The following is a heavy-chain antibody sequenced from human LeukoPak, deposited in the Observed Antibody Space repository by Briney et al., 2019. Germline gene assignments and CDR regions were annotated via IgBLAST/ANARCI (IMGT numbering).Heavy chain of an antibody. J-gene: IGHJ6*03. CDR1: GFTFSNAW. Sequence: GGSLRLSCAASGFTFSNAWMSWVRQAPGKGLEWVGRIKRKTDGGTTDYAAPVKSRFTISRDDSKNTMYLQMNSLKTEDTAVYYCTTTGVGGLLYYFYYMGVWGKGTTVTVSS. CDR2: IKRKTDGGTT. CDR3: TTTGVGGLLYYFYYMGV. V-gene: IGHV3-15*01. D-gene: IGHD1-14*01.